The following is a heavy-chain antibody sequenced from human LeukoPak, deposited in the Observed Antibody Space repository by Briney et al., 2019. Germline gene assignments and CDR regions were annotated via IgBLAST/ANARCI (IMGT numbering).Heavy chain of an antibody. CDR3: ARRSPNLRTGGLDY. V-gene: IGHV4-39*01. CDR1: GGSIRSSYYY. J-gene: IGHJ4*02. CDR2: IYDSGST. Sequence: SETLSLTCTVSGGSIRSSYYYWGWIRQPPGKGLEWIGSIYDSGSTYYNPSLKSRVTISVDTSKNQFSLKLSSVTAADTAVYYCARRSPNLRTGGLDYWGQGTLVTVSS. D-gene: IGHD1-1*01.